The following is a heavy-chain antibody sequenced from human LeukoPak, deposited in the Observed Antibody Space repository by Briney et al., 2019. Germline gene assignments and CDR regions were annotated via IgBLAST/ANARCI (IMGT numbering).Heavy chain of an antibody. CDR2: IDSSTTRI. J-gene: IGHJ4*02. CDR1: GFTFRSFS. Sequence: GGSLRLSCAASGFTFRSFSMNWVRQAPGKGLEWVSAIDSSTTRIYYADSVRGRFTISRDNAKNSLDLQMNSLRAEDTAVYYCVRGGTYCDSTCKGADYWGQGTLVAVSS. D-gene: IGHD2/OR15-2a*01. V-gene: IGHV3-21*01. CDR3: VRGGTYCDSTCKGADY.